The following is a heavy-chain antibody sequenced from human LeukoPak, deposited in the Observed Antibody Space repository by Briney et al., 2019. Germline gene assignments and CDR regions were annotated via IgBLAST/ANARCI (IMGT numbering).Heavy chain of an antibody. Sequence: TSETLSLTCSVYGGSFSGYSWNWIRQPPVKGLEWIGEINHSGGTNYNPSLKSRVTISVDTSKKQFSLKLSSVTAADTAVYYCARGVDYYGVWGQGTLVTVSS. CDR3: ARGVDYYGV. V-gene: IGHV4-34*01. D-gene: IGHD3-10*01. CDR2: INHSGGT. J-gene: IGHJ4*02. CDR1: GGSFSGYS.